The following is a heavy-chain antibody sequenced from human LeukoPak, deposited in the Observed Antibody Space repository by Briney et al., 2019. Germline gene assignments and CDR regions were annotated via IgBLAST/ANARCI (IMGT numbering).Heavy chain of an antibody. D-gene: IGHD3-16*01. V-gene: IGHV4-59*08. CDR1: GGSIIRYY. Sequence: PSETLSLTCTVSGGSIIRYYWSWIRQPPGKGLEWIGYIYYSGSTNYNPSLKSRVTISVDTSKNQFSLRLTSVTAADTAVYYCARLPLWGNGFIDYWGQGTLVTVSS. CDR3: ARLPLWGNGFIDY. J-gene: IGHJ4*02. CDR2: IYYSGST.